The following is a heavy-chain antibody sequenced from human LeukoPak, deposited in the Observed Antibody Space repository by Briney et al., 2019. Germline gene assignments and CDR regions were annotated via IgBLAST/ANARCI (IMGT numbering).Heavy chain of an antibody. V-gene: IGHV3-48*03. CDR1: GFTFGSYE. CDR3: ARGTGDYDTSSRFDP. J-gene: IGHJ5*02. D-gene: IGHD3-22*01. Sequence: PGGSLRLSCAASGFTFGSYEMNWVRQAPGKGLEWVSYISSSGSTIYYADSVKGRFTISRDNAKNSLYLQMSSLRVEDTALYYCARGTGDYDTSSRFDPWGQGTRVTVSS. CDR2: ISSSGSTI.